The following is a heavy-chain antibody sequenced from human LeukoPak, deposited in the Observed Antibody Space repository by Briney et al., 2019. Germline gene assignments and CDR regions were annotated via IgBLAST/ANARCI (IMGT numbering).Heavy chain of an antibody. V-gene: IGHV4-39*07. J-gene: IGHJ4*02. D-gene: IGHD4-11*01. CDR3: AREVKEEGFDY. Sequence: SETLSLTCTVSGGSISSSSYYWGWIRQPPGKGLEWIGSIYYSGSTYYNPSPKSRVTISVDTSKNQFSLKLSSVTAADTAVYYCAREVKEEGFDYWGQGTLVTVSS. CDR2: IYYSGST. CDR1: GGSISSSSYY.